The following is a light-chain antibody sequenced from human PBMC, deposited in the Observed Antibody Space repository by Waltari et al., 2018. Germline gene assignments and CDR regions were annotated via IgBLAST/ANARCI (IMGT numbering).Light chain of an antibody. J-gene: IGLJ2*01. CDR3: ISYTTSDTMI. CDR1: SRDVGAYKY. Sequence: QSALTQPASVSGSPGQSITISCTGTSRDVGAYKYVTWYQPPPGKVPKLIIYDVSHRPSGVSFRFPGSKSDNTASLTISGLQAEDEADYYCISYTTSDTMIFGGGTKLTVL. CDR2: DVS. V-gene: IGLV2-14*03.